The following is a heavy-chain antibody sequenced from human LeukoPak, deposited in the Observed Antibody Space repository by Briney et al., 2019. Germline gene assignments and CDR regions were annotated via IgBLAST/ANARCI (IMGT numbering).Heavy chain of an antibody. J-gene: IGHJ4*02. CDR2: INPNSGGT. Sequence: ASVKISCKASGYTFSYYYMHWVRQAPGQGLEWMRRINPNSGGTNYAQKFQGRVTMTRDTSISTAYMELSRLSSDDTAVYYWVGEESTYGFLYRGQGNPVSVSS. V-gene: IGHV1-2*06. D-gene: IGHD3-10*01. CDR3: VGEESTYGFLY. CDR1: GYTFSYYY.